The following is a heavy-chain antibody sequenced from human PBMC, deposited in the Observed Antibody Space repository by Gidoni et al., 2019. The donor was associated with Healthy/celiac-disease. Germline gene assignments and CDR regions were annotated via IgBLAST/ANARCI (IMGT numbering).Heavy chain of an antibody. D-gene: IGHD2-21*02. CDR3: ASGQGVVPANWFDP. V-gene: IGHV1-69*02. CDR1: GATSSSDT. J-gene: IGHJ5*02. CDR2: IIPILGIA. Sequence: QVRLVQYGPEVPQTASSVQVPSKATGATSSSDTISWVRQAPGQGLEWMGGIIPILGIANYAQKFQGRVTITADKSTSTAYMELSSLRSEDTAVYYCASGQGVVPANWFDPWGQGTLVTVSS.